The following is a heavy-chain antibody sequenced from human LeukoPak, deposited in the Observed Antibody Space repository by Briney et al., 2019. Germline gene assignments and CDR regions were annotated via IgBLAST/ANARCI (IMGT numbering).Heavy chain of an antibody. CDR1: GDSFSGYY. CDR2: IHHNGNT. D-gene: IGHD6-19*01. CDR3: AGSGWNGGPFDN. J-gene: IGHJ4*02. Sequence: SETLSLTCAVSGDSFSGYYWSWIRQSPGKGLEWIGKIHHNGNTDYNPSLKSRVTVSIDTSKKQFSLKLSSVTAADTAVYYCAGSGWNGGPFDNWGQGTLVTVSS. V-gene: IGHV4-34*01.